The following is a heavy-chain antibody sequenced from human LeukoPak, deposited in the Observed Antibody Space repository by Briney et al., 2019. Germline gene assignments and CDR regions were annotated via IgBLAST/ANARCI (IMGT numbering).Heavy chain of an antibody. D-gene: IGHD6-13*01. CDR1: GDSMSSYY. Sequence: SETLSLTCTVSGDSMSSYYWSWIRQPPGKGLEWIAYISYSGSTKYNPSLQNRVTISIDTSKDQFSLKLSTVTAADTAVYFCARDHGPTAATSPFYSYYMDVWGKGTTVTVSS. J-gene: IGHJ6*03. CDR3: ARDHGPTAATSPFYSYYMDV. V-gene: IGHV4-59*01. CDR2: ISYSGST.